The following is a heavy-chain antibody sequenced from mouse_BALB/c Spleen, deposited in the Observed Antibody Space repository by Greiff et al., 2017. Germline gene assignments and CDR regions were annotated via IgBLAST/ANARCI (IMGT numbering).Heavy chain of an antibody. J-gene: IGHJ3*01. D-gene: IGHD2-2*01. Sequence: EVQLMEPGAGLVQPGGSRKLSCAASGFTFSSFGMHWVRQAPEKGLEWVAYISSDSSTIYYADTVKGRFTISRDNPKNTLFLQMTSLRSEDTAMYYCASSHGYDGAWFAYWGQGTLVTVSA. CDR2: ISSDSSTI. CDR3: ASSHGYDGAWFAY. CDR1: GFTFSSFG. V-gene: IGHV5-17*02.